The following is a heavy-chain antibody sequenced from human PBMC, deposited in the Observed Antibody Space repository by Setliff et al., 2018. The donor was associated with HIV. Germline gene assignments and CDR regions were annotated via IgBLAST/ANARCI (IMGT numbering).Heavy chain of an antibody. V-gene: IGHV3-30*04. CDR2: ISYDGTSK. CDR3: AKEQGTIFGVIKAHFDY. Sequence: GGSLRLSCEASESTFYAMHWVRQAPGKGLEWLAVISYDGTSKYYANSVKGRFTISRDNSKKTLYLQMNSLRAEDTAVYYCAKEQGTIFGVIKAHFDYWGQGALVTVSS. CDR1: ESTFYA. D-gene: IGHD3-3*01. J-gene: IGHJ4*02.